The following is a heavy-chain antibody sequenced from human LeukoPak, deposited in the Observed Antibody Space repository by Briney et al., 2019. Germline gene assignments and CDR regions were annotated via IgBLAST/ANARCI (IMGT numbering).Heavy chain of an antibody. CDR1: GFTFSGYS. Sequence: GGSLRLSCGASGFTFSGYSMNWVRQAPGKGLEWVSSISTSSSYIYYADSVKGRFTISRDNAKKSLYLQMNSLRAEDTAVYYCARGPMVRGVIIRRSKSGYFDYWGQGTLVTVSS. V-gene: IGHV3-21*01. D-gene: IGHD3-10*01. CDR3: ARGPMVRGVIIRRSKSGYFDY. CDR2: ISTSSSYI. J-gene: IGHJ4*02.